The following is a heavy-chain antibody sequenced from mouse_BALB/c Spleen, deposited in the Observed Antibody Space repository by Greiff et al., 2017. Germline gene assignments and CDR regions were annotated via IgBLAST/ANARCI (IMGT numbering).Heavy chain of an antibody. CDR1: GSTFTRYW. CDR3: TRDTTVGFDY. J-gene: IGHJ2*01. CDR2: IYPGNSDT. Sequence: VQLQQSGTVLARPGASVQLSCQASGSTFTRYWMHWVKQRPGPGLAWIGAIYPGNSDTSYNQKFKGKANLTAVTSTSTAYMELSSLTNEDSAVYYCTRDTTVGFDYWGQGTTRTVSA. D-gene: IGHD1-1*01. V-gene: IGHV1-5*01.